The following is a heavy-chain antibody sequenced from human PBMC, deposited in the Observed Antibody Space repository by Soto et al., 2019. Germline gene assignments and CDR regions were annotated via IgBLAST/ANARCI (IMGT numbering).Heavy chain of an antibody. Sequence: ASVKVSCKASGDSFISSCVHWVRQAPGQRLEWMGWINPGNGDTKYAQNFQGRVTITGDTSTNTAYMELNSLRSEDTAVYYCATVPLRLGELSLSGAFDPWGQGTLVTVSS. CDR1: GDSFISSC. D-gene: IGHD3-16*02. V-gene: IGHV1-3*01. CDR3: ATVPLRLGELSLSGAFDP. J-gene: IGHJ5*02. CDR2: INPGNGDT.